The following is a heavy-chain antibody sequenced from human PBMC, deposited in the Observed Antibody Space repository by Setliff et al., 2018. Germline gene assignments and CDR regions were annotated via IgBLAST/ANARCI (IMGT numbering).Heavy chain of an antibody. CDR1: GYTFNGYY. J-gene: IGHJ6*03. V-gene: IGHV1-2*02. D-gene: IGHD3-22*01. Sequence: ASVKVSCKASGYTFNGYYMHWVRQAPGQGLEWMGWINPNSGGTNYAQQFQGRVTMTRDTSISTVDMELSRLRSDDTAIYYFTSPSDSGYYFYYYYMDVWGKGTTVTVSS. CDR2: INPNSGGT. CDR3: TSPSDSGYYFYYYYMDV.